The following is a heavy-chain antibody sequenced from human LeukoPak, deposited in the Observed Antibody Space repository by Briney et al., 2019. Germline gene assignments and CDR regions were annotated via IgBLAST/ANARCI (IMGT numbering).Heavy chain of an antibody. CDR2: IYYSGTT. J-gene: IGHJ5*02. Sequence: SETLSLTCTVSGGSISSSSYYWGWIRQPPGKGLEWIGSIYYSGTTYYNPSFKSRVTTSVDTSKNQFSLKLSSVTAADMAVYFCARISTVTRGMGWFDPWGQGTLVTVSS. D-gene: IGHD4-17*01. CDR3: ARISTVTRGMGWFDP. V-gene: IGHV4-39*01. CDR1: GGSISSSSYY.